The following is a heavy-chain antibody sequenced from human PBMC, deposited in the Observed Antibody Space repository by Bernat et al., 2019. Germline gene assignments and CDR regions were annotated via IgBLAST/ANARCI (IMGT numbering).Heavy chain of an antibody. Sequence: EVQRVESGGGLVQPGGSLRRSCAASGFTFSVSLMSWVRQAPGKGLEWVANINQDGSEKYYVDSVRGPFTISRDNAKNSLYLQMDSLRADDTAVYYCARSPRTGDVDYWGQGTLVTVSS. J-gene: IGHJ4*02. V-gene: IGHV3-7*03. CDR1: GFTFSVSL. CDR3: ARSPRTGDVDY. D-gene: IGHD7-27*01. CDR2: INQDGSEK.